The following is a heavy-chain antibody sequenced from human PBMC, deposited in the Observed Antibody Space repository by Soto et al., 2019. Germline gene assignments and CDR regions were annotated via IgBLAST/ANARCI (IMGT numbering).Heavy chain of an antibody. CDR1: GFAFSTFA. CDR2: ISASGYNT. Sequence: GSLRLSCAASGFAFSTFAMSWFRQAPGKGLEWVSSISASGYNTYYADSVKGRFSISRDNSKKTLYLQMNSLRVEDTAVYYCPRGISGHDYWAQGTMVTVSS. CDR3: PRGISGHDY. V-gene: IGHV3-23*01. J-gene: IGHJ4*02. D-gene: IGHD6-19*01.